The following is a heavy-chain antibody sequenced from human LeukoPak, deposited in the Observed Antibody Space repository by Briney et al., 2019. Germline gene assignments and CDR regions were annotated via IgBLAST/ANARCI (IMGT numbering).Heavy chain of an antibody. V-gene: IGHV4-38-2*02. CDR1: GYSISSGYY. D-gene: IGHD2-2*01. Sequence: SETLSLTCTVSGYSISSGYYWGWTRQPPGKGLEWIGIIYHSGSTYYNPSLKSRVTISVDTSKNQYSLKLSSVTAADTAVYYCARVLGVPAAKYNRFDPWGQGTLVTVSS. CDR3: ARVLGVPAAKYNRFDP. CDR2: IYHSGST. J-gene: IGHJ5*02.